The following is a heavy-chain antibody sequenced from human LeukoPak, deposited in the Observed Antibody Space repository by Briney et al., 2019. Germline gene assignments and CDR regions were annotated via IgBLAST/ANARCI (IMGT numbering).Heavy chain of an antibody. CDR2: INPSGGTT. Sequence: ASVKVSCKASVYTFTSYHMHWVRQAPGQGLEWMGIINPSGGTTSYAQKFQGRVAMTRDTSTSTVYMELSSLRSEDTAVYYCARDYRFRSSDYYYPLDYWGQGTLVTVSS. D-gene: IGHD3-22*01. V-gene: IGHV1-46*01. CDR3: ARDYRFRSSDYYYPLDY. J-gene: IGHJ4*02. CDR1: VYTFTSYH.